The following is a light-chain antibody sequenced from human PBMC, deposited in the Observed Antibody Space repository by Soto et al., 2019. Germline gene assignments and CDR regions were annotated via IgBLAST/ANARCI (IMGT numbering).Light chain of an antibody. V-gene: IGKV3-20*01. CDR2: GAS. CDR1: QSVTSDF. Sequence: EIVLTQSPGTLSLSPGEIATLSCRASQSVTSDFLAWYQQKPGQAPRLLIYGASTRAAGVPDRFSGSGSGRDFTSTITRLEPADFSVDYCHPYGRSSLMFTFGQGTKLGV. J-gene: IGKJ2*01. CDR3: HPYGRSSLMFT.